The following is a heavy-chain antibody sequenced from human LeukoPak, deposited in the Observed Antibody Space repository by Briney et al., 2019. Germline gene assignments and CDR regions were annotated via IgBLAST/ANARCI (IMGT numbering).Heavy chain of an antibody. CDR2: TYHTATS. D-gene: IGHD2-15*01. Sequence: SETLSLTCTVSGGSVSSYYWGWIRQFPGKGLDFIGFTYHTATSNYNPSLKSRVSMSIDMSKNALYLNLSSVTAADTAIYYCARHSRGFYSPFFDYWGRGALVTVSS. J-gene: IGHJ4*02. CDR3: ARHSRGFYSPFFDY. V-gene: IGHV4-59*08. CDR1: GGSVSSYY.